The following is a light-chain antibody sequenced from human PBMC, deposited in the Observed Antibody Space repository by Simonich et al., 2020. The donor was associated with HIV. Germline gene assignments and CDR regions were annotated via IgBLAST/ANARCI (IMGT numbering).Light chain of an antibody. V-gene: IGKV3D-20*01. Sequence: EIVLTQSPATLSLSPGERATLSCGASQSVSSSYLSWYQQKTGLAPRLLLYDSSSRATGIPDRVSGSGSGTDFTLTISRLEPEDFAVYYCQQYGSSPVTFGGGTKVEIK. CDR1: QSVSSSY. J-gene: IGKJ4*01. CDR2: DSS. CDR3: QQYGSSPVT.